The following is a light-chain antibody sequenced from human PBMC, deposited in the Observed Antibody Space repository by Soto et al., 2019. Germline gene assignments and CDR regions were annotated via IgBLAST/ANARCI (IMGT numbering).Light chain of an antibody. CDR1: SSNIGSNY. Sequence: QPVLTQPPSASVTPGQRVTISCSGSSSNIGSNYVYWYQQLPGTAPKLLIYRNNQRTSGDPDRFSGCNSGTSDSLAISGLRSEDEAAYYCGAWDDSLGGLYVFGSGTKLTVL. V-gene: IGLV1-47*01. CDR2: RNN. CDR3: GAWDDSLGGLYV. J-gene: IGLJ1*01.